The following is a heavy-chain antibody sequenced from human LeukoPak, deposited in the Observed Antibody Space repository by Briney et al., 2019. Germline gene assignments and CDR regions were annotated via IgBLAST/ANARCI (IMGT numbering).Heavy chain of an antibody. Sequence: PGGSLRLSCVASRFTFSNYAMSWVRQAPGKGLEWVAFIRYDGSNKYYADSVKGRFTISRDNSKNTLYLQMNSLRAEDTAVYYCAKEDVMTADFDYWGQGTLVTVSS. J-gene: IGHJ4*02. CDR2: IRYDGSNK. D-gene: IGHD3-16*01. CDR3: AKEDVMTADFDY. CDR1: RFTFSNYA. V-gene: IGHV3-30*02.